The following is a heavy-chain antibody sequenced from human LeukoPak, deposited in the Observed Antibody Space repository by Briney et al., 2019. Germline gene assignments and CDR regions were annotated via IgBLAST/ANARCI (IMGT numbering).Heavy chain of an antibody. CDR2: IYPGDSDT. V-gene: IGHV5-51*01. J-gene: IGHJ4*02. D-gene: IGHD3-10*01. CDR3: ARHGSPIDY. CDR1: GSIFSSYW. Sequence: GASLQISCKGSGSIFSSYWIAWVRPLPGKGLEWMGIIYPGDSDTRYSPSFQGQVTISADKSINTAYLQWSSLKASDTAMYYCARHGSPIDYWGQGTLVTVSS.